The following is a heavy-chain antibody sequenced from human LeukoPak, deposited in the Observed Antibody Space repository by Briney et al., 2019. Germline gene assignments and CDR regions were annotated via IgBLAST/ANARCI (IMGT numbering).Heavy chain of an antibody. D-gene: IGHD3-16*02. CDR1: GFTLSNYA. J-gene: IGHJ4*02. V-gene: IGHV3-23*01. CDR2: ISSSGGST. CDR3: ARSLSSRFSGPRRPYYFDY. Sequence: GGSLRLSCAASGFTLSNYAMSWVRQAPGKGLQWVSGISSSGGSTYQVDSVKGRFTISKDNSKNTLYLQMNSLRAEDTAVYYCARSLSSRFSGPRRPYYFDYWGQGTLVTVSS.